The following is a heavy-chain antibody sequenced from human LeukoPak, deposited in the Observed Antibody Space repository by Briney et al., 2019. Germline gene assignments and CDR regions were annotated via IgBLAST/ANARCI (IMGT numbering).Heavy chain of an antibody. D-gene: IGHD3-22*01. CDR1: GGSISSSSYY. CDR2: IYYSGST. Sequence: SETLSLTCTVSGGSISSSSYYWGWIHQPPGKGLEWIGSIYYSGSTYYNPSLKSRVTISVDTSKNQFSLKLSSVTAADTAVYYCARPDYYDPAPRYAFDIWGQGTMVTVSS. V-gene: IGHV4-39*01. J-gene: IGHJ3*02. CDR3: ARPDYYDPAPRYAFDI.